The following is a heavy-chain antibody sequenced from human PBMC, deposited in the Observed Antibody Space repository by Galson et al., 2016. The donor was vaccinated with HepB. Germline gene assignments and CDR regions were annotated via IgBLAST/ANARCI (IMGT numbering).Heavy chain of an antibody. Sequence: SLRLSCAASGFSFSDSDIHWVRQASGKGLEWVGRIRTKTNGDATAYAASLKGRFTISRDDSKNTAYLQMNVLKTEDTAIYYCTSWLVMTAIPHTFDIWGQGTMVTVSS. CDR1: GFSFSDSD. CDR2: IRTKTNGDAT. J-gene: IGHJ3*02. D-gene: IGHD2-21*02. CDR3: TSWLVMTAIPHTFDI. V-gene: IGHV3-73*01.